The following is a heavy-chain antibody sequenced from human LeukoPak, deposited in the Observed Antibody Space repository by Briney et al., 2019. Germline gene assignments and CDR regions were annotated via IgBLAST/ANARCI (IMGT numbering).Heavy chain of an antibody. CDR3: ARGIANLGATVYDY. V-gene: IGHV4-59*08. Sequence: SETLSLTCTVSGGSISSYYWSWIRQPPGKGLEWIGYIYDSGSTNYNPSLKSRVTISVDTSKNQFSLKLSSVTAADTAVHYCARGIANLGATVYDYWGQGTLVTVSS. J-gene: IGHJ4*02. CDR1: GGSISSYY. CDR2: IYDSGST. D-gene: IGHD1-26*01.